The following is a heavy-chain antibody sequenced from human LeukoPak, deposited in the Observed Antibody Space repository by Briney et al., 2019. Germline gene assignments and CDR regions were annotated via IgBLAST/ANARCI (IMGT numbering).Heavy chain of an antibody. D-gene: IGHD5-18*01. Sequence: ASVKVSCKASGGTFSSYAISWVRQAPGQGLEWMGRIIPILGIANYAQKFQGRVTITADKSTSTVYMELSSLRSEDTAVYYCASEKGDYGYTAMVTNDYWGQGTLVTVSS. J-gene: IGHJ4*02. CDR2: IIPILGIA. CDR3: ASEKGDYGYTAMVTNDY. V-gene: IGHV1-69*04. CDR1: GGTFSSYA.